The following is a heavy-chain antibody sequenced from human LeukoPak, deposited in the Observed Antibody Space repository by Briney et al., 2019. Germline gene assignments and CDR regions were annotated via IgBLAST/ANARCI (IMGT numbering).Heavy chain of an antibody. Sequence: ASVKVSCKASGYTFTSYDINWVRQATGQGLEWMGWMNPNSGNTGYAQKFQGRVTMTRNTSISTAYMELSSLRSEDTAVYYCARGCPGSGSYAIDYWGQGTLVTVSS. J-gene: IGHJ4*02. D-gene: IGHD3-10*01. CDR3: ARGCPGSGSYAIDY. CDR2: MNPNSGNT. V-gene: IGHV1-8*01. CDR1: GYTFTSYD.